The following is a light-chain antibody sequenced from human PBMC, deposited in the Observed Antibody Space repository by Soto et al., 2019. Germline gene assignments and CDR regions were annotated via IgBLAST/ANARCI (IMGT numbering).Light chain of an antibody. CDR1: QTVRNNY. Sequence: EIVLTQSPGNLSFAPGERGTLTSRASQTVRNNYLAWYQQKPGQAPRLLIYDASSRATGIPDRFSGGGSGTDFTLTISRLEPEDFAVYYCQQFSSYPLTFGGGTKVDIK. V-gene: IGKV3-20*01. J-gene: IGKJ4*01. CDR2: DAS. CDR3: QQFSSYPLT.